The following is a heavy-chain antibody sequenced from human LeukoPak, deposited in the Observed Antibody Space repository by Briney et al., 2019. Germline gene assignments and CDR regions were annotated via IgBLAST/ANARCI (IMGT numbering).Heavy chain of an antibody. CDR3: ASSYYVWGSYRPTYYFDY. CDR1: VYTFTSYA. V-gene: IGHV1-3*01. Sequence: GASVKVSCKASVYTFTSYAMHWVRQAPGRRLEWMGWINAGNGNTKYSQKFQGRVTITRDTSASTAYMELSSLRSEDTAVYYCASSYYVWGSYRPTYYFDYWGQGTLVTVSS. J-gene: IGHJ4*02. D-gene: IGHD3-16*02. CDR2: INAGNGNT.